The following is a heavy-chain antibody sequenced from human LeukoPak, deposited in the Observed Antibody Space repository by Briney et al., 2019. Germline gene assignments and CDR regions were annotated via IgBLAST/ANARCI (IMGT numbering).Heavy chain of an antibody. J-gene: IGHJ5*02. D-gene: IGHD3-10*01. CDR1: GFAFTRYD. CDR2: MNPNDGTT. CDR3: VRDGEGVAISVNFWFDP. V-gene: IGHV1-8*01. Sequence: GASVKVSCKASGFAFTRYDFNWVRQAPGQGFEWMRWMNPNDGTTGYAQSFQGRVTMTRDTSTSTAYMELRSLTPEDTATYYCVRDGEGVAISVNFWFDPWGQGTLVTVSS.